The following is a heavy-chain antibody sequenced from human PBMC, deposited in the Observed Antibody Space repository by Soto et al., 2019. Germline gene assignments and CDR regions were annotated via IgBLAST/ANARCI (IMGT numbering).Heavy chain of an antibody. D-gene: IGHD2-2*01. V-gene: IGHV1-69*01. CDR2: IIPIFGTA. J-gene: IGHJ6*02. CDR1: GGPFSSYA. Sequence: SVKVSCKASGGPFSSYAISWGRQAPGQGLEWMGGIIPIFGTANYAQKFQGRVTITADESTSTAYMELSSLRSEDTAVYYCARVGLVEDIVVVTADDYYYYGMDVWGQGTTVTVSS. CDR3: ARVGLVEDIVVVTADDYYYYGMDV.